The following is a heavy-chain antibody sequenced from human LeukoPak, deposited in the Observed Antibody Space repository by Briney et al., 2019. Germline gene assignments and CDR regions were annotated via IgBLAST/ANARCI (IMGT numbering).Heavy chain of an antibody. CDR2: ISGSGGST. V-gene: IGHV3-23*01. Sequence: GGSLRLSCAASGFTYRNYAMSWVRQAPGKGLEWVSAISGSGGSTYYADSVKGRFTISRDNSKNTLYLQMNSLRAEDTAVYYCVKELDSSGFFDFWGQGTLVTVSS. CDR3: VKELDSSGFFDF. CDR1: GFTYRNYA. J-gene: IGHJ4*02. D-gene: IGHD3-22*01.